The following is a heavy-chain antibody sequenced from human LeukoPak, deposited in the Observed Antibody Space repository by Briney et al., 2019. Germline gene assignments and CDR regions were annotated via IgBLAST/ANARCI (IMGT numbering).Heavy chain of an antibody. CDR2: IGTSNNYI. Sequence: GGSLRLSCAASGFTFSSYAMNWVRQAPGKGLERVSSIGTSNNYIYYADSLKGRFTISRDNARNSLYLQMNSLSAEDTAVYYCARRASTERGHSYGLDHWGQGALVTVSS. V-gene: IGHV3-21*01. CDR3: ARRASTERGHSYGLDH. J-gene: IGHJ4*02. CDR1: GFTFSSYA. D-gene: IGHD5-18*01.